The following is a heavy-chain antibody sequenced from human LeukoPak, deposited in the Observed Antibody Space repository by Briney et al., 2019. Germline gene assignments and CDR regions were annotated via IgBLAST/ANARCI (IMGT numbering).Heavy chain of an antibody. V-gene: IGHV3-23*01. J-gene: IGHJ5*02. Sequence: GGSLRLSCAASGFTFSSYAMSWVRQAPGKGLEWVSAISGSGGSTYYADSVKGRFTISRDNAKNSLYLQMNSLRAEDTAVYYCARKRGSSWYVGWFDPWGQGTLVTVSS. CDR1: GFTFSSYA. CDR3: ARKRGSSWYVGWFDP. CDR2: ISGSGGST. D-gene: IGHD6-13*01.